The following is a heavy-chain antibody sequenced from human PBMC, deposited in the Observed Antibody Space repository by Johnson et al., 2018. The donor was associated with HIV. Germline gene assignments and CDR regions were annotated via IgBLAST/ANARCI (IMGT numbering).Heavy chain of an antibody. CDR2: IAYDGSTT. CDR3: AKDRRSSSLDAFDI. J-gene: IGHJ3*02. V-gene: IGHV3-30*04. CDR1: GFTFSSYA. Sequence: QVQLVESGGGVVRPGRSLRLSCAASGFTFSSYAMHWVRQAPGTGLECVAVIAYDGSTTYYADSVKGRFTISRDNSKNTLYLQMNSLRAEDTAGYYCAKDRRSSSLDAFDIWGQGTMVTVSS. D-gene: IGHD6-13*01.